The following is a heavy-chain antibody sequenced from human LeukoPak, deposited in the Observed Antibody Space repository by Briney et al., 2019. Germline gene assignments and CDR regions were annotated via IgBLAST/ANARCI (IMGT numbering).Heavy chain of an antibody. J-gene: IGHJ5*02. CDR2: ISGSGGST. Sequence: PGGSLRLSCSASGFTFSSYAMSWVRQAPGKGLEWVSAISGSGGSTYYADSVKGRFTISRDNSKNTLYLQMNSLRAEDTAVYYCAREKVGSSWYKPVIWFDPWGQGTLVTVSS. CDR3: AREKVGSSWYKPVIWFDP. V-gene: IGHV3-23*01. CDR1: GFTFSSYA. D-gene: IGHD6-13*01.